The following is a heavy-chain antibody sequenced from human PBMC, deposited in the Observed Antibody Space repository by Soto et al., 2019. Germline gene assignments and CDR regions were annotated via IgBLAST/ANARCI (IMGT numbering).Heavy chain of an antibody. CDR3: LREGDYDSGYTYHGGS. D-gene: IGHD3-22*01. CDR1: GGSISIYY. CDR2: TSYSGSA. J-gene: IGHJ5*02. V-gene: IGHV4-59*01. Sequence: KTSETLSLTCTVSGGSISIYYWSWIRQPPEKGLEWIGHTSYSGSANYTPSLQSRATISVDTSKNQVSLKLTSVTAADTAVYYCLREGDYDSGYTYHGGSWGQGVLVTVSS.